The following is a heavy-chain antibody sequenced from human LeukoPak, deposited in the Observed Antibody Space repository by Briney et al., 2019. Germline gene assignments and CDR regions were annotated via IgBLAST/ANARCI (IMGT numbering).Heavy chain of an antibody. CDR2: IKDDGSVK. D-gene: IGHD2-21*02. CDR3: ARGDFNDLRYGC. CDR1: GFTFSSYW. Sequence: PPGGSLRLSCAASGFTFSSYWMSWVRQAPGKGLEWVANIKDDGSVKFYVDSVRGRFIISRDNTKNSLYLQMNSLRAEDTAMYFCARGDFNDLRYGCWGQGSLVTVSS. J-gene: IGHJ4*02. V-gene: IGHV3-7*03.